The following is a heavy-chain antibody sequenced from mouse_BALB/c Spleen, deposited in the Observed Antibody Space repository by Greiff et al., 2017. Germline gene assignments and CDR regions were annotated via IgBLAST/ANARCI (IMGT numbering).Heavy chain of an antibody. V-gene: IGHV1-15*01. CDR1: GYTFTDYE. CDR3: TRSRYGNYAMDY. D-gene: IGHD2-10*02. Sequence: VKLMESGAELVRPGASVTLSCKASGYTFTDYEMHWVKQTPVHGLEWIGAIDPETGGTAYNQKFKGKATLTADKSSSTAYMELRSLTSEDSAVYYCTRSRYGNYAMDYWGQGTSVTVSS. J-gene: IGHJ4*01. CDR2: IDPETGGT.